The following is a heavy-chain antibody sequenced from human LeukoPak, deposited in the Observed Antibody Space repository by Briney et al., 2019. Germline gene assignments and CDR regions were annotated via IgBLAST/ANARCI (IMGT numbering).Heavy chain of an antibody. J-gene: IGHJ4*02. CDR3: ASGNMVPFDY. CDR2: INHSGST. CDR1: GGYFSGYY. Sequence: SETLSLTCAVYGGYFSGYYWSWIRQPPGKGLEWIGEINHSGSTNYNPSLKSRVTISVDTSKNQFSLKLSSVTAADTAVYYCASGNMVPFDYWGQGTLVTVSS. D-gene: IGHD2/OR15-2a*01. V-gene: IGHV4-34*01.